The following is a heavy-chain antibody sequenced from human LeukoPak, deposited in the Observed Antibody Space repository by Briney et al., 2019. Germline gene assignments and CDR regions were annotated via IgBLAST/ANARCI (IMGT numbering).Heavy chain of an antibody. CDR1: GFIFSQAW. J-gene: IGHJ6*02. CDR2: INHNGNVN. D-gene: IGHD3-16*01. Sequence: GGSLRLSCAASGFIFSQAWMNWVRQAPGKGLEWVASINHNGNVNYYVDSVKGRFTISRDNARNSLYLQMSNLRAEDTAVYFCARGGGLDVWGQGATVTVSS. CDR3: ARGGGLDV. V-gene: IGHV3-7*03.